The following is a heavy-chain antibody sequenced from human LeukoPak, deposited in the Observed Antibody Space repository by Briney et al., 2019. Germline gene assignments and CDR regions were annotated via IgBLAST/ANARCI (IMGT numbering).Heavy chain of an antibody. CDR3: ASGRGGRGGINYFDY. CDR1: GLTFRSYC. V-gene: IGHV3-33*01. J-gene: IGHJ4*02. D-gene: IGHD2-15*01. Sequence: GGALRLSCAVSGLTFRSYCMHWVRQAPGKGLEWVAIIYYDGSEKYYVDSVKGRFTISRDNSKNTLYLQMNSLRAEDTALYYCASGRGGRGGINYFDYWGQGTLVTVSS. CDR2: IYYDGSEK.